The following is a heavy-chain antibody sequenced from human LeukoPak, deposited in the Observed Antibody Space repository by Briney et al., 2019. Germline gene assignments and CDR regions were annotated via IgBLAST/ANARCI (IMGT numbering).Heavy chain of an antibody. Sequence: PSQTLSLTCTVSGGSISSGSYYWSWIRQPAGKGLEWIVRIYTSGSTNYNPSLKSRVTISVDTSKNQFSLKLSSVTAADTAVYYCAREGYYYGSGSYADWFDPWGQGTLVTVSS. CDR2: IYTSGST. CDR1: GGSISSGSYY. CDR3: AREGYYYGSGSYADWFDP. J-gene: IGHJ5*02. D-gene: IGHD3-10*01. V-gene: IGHV4-61*02.